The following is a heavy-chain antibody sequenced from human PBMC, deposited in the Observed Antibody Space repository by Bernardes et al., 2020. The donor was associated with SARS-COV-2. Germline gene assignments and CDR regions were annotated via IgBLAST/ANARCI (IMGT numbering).Heavy chain of an antibody. CDR1: GFSLSNARMG. J-gene: IGHJ5*02. Sequence: SHPTLVKPTETLTLTCTVSGFSLSNARMGVSWIRQPPGKALEWLAHIFSNDEKSYSTSLKSRLTISKDTSKSQVVLTMTNMDPVDTATYYCARVWWPPTMYWFDPWGQGTLVTVSA. CDR2: IFSNDEK. CDR3: ARVWWPPTMYWFDP. D-gene: IGHD2-21*01. V-gene: IGHV2-26*01.